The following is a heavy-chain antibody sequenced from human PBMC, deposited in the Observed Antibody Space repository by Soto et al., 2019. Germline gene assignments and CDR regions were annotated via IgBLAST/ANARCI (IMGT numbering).Heavy chain of an antibody. V-gene: IGHV1-18*01. D-gene: IGHD4-17*01. J-gene: IGHJ4*02. CDR1: GYNFTTYG. Sequence: QVQLVQSGGEVKKPGASVKVSCKASGYNFTTYGISWVRQAPGQGLEWVGWIRSKNGNTHCAKKLQGRVTMTTDTSTSTAYMEFRSLRSDDTAVYYCAGGAYGDPSFDYWGQGTLVTVSS. CDR2: IRSKNGNT. CDR3: AGGAYGDPSFDY.